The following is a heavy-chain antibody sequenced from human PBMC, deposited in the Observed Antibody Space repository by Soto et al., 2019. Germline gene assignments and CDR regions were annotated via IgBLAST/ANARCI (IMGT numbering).Heavy chain of an antibody. CDR3: ARHGVIWFGERPPDPNFDY. CDR1: GGSISSSSYY. CDR2: IYYSGST. V-gene: IGHV4-39*01. D-gene: IGHD3-10*01. Sequence: QLQLQESGPGLVKPSETLSLTCTVSGGSISSSSYYWGWIRQPPGKGLEWIGSIYYSGSTYYNPSLKSRVTISVDTSKNQFSLKLSSVTAADTAVYYCARHGVIWFGERPPDPNFDYWGQGTLVTVSS. J-gene: IGHJ4*02.